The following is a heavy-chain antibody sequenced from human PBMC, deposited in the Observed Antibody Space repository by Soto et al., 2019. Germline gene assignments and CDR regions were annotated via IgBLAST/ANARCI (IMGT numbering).Heavy chain of an antibody. CDR3: ARDPSHPPGYYYGMDV. Sequence: GSLRLSCAASGFTFSSYSMNWVRQAPGKGLEWVSYISSSSSTIYYADSVKGRFTISRDNAKNSLYLQMNSLRDEDTAVYYCARDPSHPPGYYYGMDVWGQGTTVTVSS. J-gene: IGHJ6*02. CDR1: GFTFSSYS. D-gene: IGHD3-10*01. CDR2: ISSSSSTI. V-gene: IGHV3-48*02.